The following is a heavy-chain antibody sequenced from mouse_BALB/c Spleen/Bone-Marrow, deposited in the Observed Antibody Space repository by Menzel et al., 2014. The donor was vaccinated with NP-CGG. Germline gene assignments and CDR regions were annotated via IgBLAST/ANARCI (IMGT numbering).Heavy chain of an antibody. CDR1: GFPFSSYT. CDR2: ITNGGGST. V-gene: IGHV5-12-2*01. Sequence: EVQLVESGGGLVQPGGSLKLSCAASGFPFSSYTMSWVRQTPEKGLEWVAFITNGGGSTYYPDTLKGRFTISRDDAKDTLYLQMSSLKSEDTAMYYCATLTGTSYWGQGTLVTVSA. J-gene: IGHJ3*01. D-gene: IGHD4-1*01. CDR3: ATLTGTSY.